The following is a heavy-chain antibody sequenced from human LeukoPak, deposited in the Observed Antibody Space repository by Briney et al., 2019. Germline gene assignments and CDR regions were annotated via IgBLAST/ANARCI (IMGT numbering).Heavy chain of an antibody. D-gene: IGHD2-21*02. J-gene: IGHJ4*02. Sequence: GGSLRLACAASGFTLSDYYMTRIHQAPGKGLEWVSCISSSGSTIFYADSVKGRFTISRDNAKSSLFLQMNSLRAEDTAVYYCARVNRVTAIQELDYWGQGTLVTVSS. CDR1: GFTLSDYY. CDR2: ISSSGSTI. V-gene: IGHV3-11*01. CDR3: ARVNRVTAIQELDY.